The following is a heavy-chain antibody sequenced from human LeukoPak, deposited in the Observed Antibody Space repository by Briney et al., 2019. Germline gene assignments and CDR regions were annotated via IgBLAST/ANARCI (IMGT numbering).Heavy chain of an antibody. Sequence: ASVSVSFVASVYTFTVYYMHWVRQAPGRGLEWMGWINPNSGGTNYAQKLQGRVTMTRDTSISTAYMELSRLRSDDTAVYYCTRDRASGYDMDYWGEGTLVTVSS. CDR3: TRDRASGYDMDY. V-gene: IGHV1-2*02. CDR1: VYTFTVYY. CDR2: INPNSGGT. D-gene: IGHD5-12*01. J-gene: IGHJ4*02.